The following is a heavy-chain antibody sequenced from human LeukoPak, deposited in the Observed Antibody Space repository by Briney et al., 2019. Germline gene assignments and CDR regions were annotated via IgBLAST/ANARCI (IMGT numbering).Heavy chain of an antibody. CDR2: IKQDGSEK. CDR3: ARAPYYYDSSGYGVYYFDY. CDR1: GFTFSSYW. Sequence: PGGSLRLSCAASGFTFSSYWMSWVRQAPGKGLKWVANIKQDGSEKYYVDSVKGRFTISRDNAKNSLYLQMNSLRAEDMALYYCARAPYYYDSSGYGVYYFDYWGQGTLVTVSS. J-gene: IGHJ4*02. V-gene: IGHV3-7*03. D-gene: IGHD3-22*01.